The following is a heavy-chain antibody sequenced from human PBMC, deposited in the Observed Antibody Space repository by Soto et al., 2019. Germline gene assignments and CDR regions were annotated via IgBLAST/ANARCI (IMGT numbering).Heavy chain of an antibody. CDR3: ARTYYYDSSGYYNWFDP. J-gene: IGHJ5*02. D-gene: IGHD3-22*01. CDR2: INTGNGNT. CDR1: GYTFTTYA. Sequence: GASVKVSCKASGYTFTTYAMHWVRQAPGQRLEWMGWINTGNGNTKYSQKFLGRVTITRDTSASTAYMELSSLRSEDTAVYYCARTYYYDSSGYYNWFDPWGQGTLVTVSS. V-gene: IGHV1-3*04.